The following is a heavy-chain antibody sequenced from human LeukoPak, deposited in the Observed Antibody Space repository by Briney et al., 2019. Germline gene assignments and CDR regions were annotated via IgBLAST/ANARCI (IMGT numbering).Heavy chain of an antibody. D-gene: IGHD5-24*01. CDR2: IYYSGST. CDR3: ARGRRWLQSIDY. CDR1: GGSISSYY. Sequence: PSETLSLTRTVSGGSISSYYWSWIRQPPGKGLEWIGYIYYSGSTNYNPSLKSRVTISVDTSKNQFSLKLSSVTAADTAVYYCARGRRWLQSIDYWGQGTLVTVSS. V-gene: IGHV4-59*01. J-gene: IGHJ4*02.